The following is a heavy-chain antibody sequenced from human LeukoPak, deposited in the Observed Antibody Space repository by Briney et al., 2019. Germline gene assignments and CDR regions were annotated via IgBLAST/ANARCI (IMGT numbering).Heavy chain of an antibody. D-gene: IGHD3-10*01. CDR1: GGSFSGYY. V-gene: IGHV4-34*01. CDR2: INHSGST. CDR3: ARGVKGHFGN. J-gene: IGHJ4*02. Sequence: SETLSLTCAVYGGSFSGYYWSWIRQPPGKGLEWIGEINHSGSTNYNPSLKSRVTISVDTSKNQFSLKLSSVTAADTAVHYCARGVKGHFGNWGQGTLVTVSS.